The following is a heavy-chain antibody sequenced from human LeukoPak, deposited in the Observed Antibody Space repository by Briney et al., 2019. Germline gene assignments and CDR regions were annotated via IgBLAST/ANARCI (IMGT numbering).Heavy chain of an antibody. CDR3: TTDYGSGSYHYFNY. V-gene: IGHV3-15*01. J-gene: IGHJ4*02. Sequence: PGGSLRLPCAASGFTFSNAWMSWVRQAPNKGLEWVGRSKTKTDGGTTDYAAPVKGRFTISRDDSKDTLYLQMNSLKSEDTAVYYCTTDYGSGSYHYFNYWGQGTLVTVSS. D-gene: IGHD3-10*01. CDR2: SKTKTDGGTT. CDR1: GFTFSNAW.